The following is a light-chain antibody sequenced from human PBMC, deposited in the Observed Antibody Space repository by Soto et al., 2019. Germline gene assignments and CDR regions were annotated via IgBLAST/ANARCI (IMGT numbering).Light chain of an antibody. CDR2: MAS. Sequence: DIQMTQSPSTLSASVGDRVTITCRASQSISSWLAWYQQKPGKAPTLLIYMASSMAGGVPSRFSGSGSGTEFTLTISSLQPDDFATYYCQQYHSYWTFGQGTKVDI. CDR1: QSISSW. J-gene: IGKJ1*01. CDR3: QQYHSYWT. V-gene: IGKV1-5*03.